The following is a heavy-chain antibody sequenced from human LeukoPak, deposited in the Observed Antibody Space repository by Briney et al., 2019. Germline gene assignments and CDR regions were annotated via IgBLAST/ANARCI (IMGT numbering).Heavy chain of an antibody. Sequence: GGPLRLSCAASGFTFSSYSMNWVRQAPGKGLEWVSSISSSSSYIYYADSVKGRFTISRDNAKNSLYLQMNSLRAEDTAVYYCARDSYDSSGYSGSFDYWGQGTLVTVSS. J-gene: IGHJ4*02. V-gene: IGHV3-21*01. D-gene: IGHD3-22*01. CDR2: ISSSSSYI. CDR1: GFTFSSYS. CDR3: ARDSYDSSGYSGSFDY.